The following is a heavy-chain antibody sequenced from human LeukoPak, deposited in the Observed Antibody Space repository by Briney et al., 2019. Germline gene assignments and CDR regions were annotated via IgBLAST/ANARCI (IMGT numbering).Heavy chain of an antibody. CDR3: AKEGYSSSWSYNWFDP. Sequence: GGSLRLSCAASGFTFSSYAMSWVRQAPGKGLEWVSAISGSGGSTYYADSVKGGFTISRDNSKNTLYLQMNSLRAEDTAVYYCAKEGYSSSWSYNWFDPWGQGTLVTVSS. CDR2: ISGSGGST. CDR1: GFTFSSYA. J-gene: IGHJ5*02. V-gene: IGHV3-23*01. D-gene: IGHD6-13*01.